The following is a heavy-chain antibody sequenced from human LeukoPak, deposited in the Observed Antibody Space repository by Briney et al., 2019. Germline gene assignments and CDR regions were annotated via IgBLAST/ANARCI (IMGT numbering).Heavy chain of an antibody. D-gene: IGHD5-24*01. CDR2: ISSSSGTI. CDR3: ARDCKEERGDGYNWPELCH. J-gene: IGHJ4*02. CDR1: GFTVSSNY. V-gene: IGHV3-48*02. Sequence: PGGSLRLSCAASGFTVSSNYMSWVRQAPGKGLEWVSYISSSSGTIYYADSVKGRFTISRDNAQNSLFLQMNSLRDEDTAVYYCARDCKEERGDGYNWPELCHWGQGTLVTVAS.